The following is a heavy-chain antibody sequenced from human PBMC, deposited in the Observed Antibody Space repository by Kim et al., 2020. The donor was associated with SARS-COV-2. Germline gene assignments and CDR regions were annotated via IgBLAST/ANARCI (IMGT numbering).Heavy chain of an antibody. Sequence: VKSRLTINPDTSKNQFSLQLNSVTPEDTAVYYCAREVHGSSWYVGIHFDYWGQGTLVTVSS. V-gene: IGHV6-1*01. CDR3: AREVHGSSWYVGIHFDY. J-gene: IGHJ4*02. D-gene: IGHD6-13*01.